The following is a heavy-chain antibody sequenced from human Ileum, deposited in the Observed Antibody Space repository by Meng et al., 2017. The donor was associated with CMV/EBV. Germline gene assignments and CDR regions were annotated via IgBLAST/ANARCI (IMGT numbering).Heavy chain of an antibody. Sequence: GGSLRLSCAASGCRFDNYWMTWVRQAPEKGLEWVGNIKEDGSEKNYVDSVKGRFTISRDNSNNLVHLQMSDLRAEDTSVYYCARWGGEGSTSGLDSWGQGTLVTGSS. CDR2: IKEDGSEK. D-gene: IGHD2/OR15-2a*01. J-gene: IGHJ4*02. CDR1: GCRFDNYW. CDR3: ARWGGEGSTSGLDS. V-gene: IGHV3-7*01.